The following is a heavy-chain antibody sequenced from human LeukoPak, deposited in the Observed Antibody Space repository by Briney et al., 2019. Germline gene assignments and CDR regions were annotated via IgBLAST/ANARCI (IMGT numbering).Heavy chain of an antibody. Sequence: ASVKVSCKASGYIFTSYYMHWARQAPGQGLEWMGIINPSGGSTSYAQKFQGRVTMTRDTSTSTVYMELSSLRSEDTAVYYCATYSSSSNFDYWGQGTLVTVSS. J-gene: IGHJ4*02. CDR3: ATYSSSSNFDY. CDR2: INPSGGST. CDR1: GYIFTSYY. D-gene: IGHD6-6*01. V-gene: IGHV1-46*01.